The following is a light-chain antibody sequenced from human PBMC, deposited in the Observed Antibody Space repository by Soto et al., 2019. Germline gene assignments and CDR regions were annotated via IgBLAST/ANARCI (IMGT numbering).Light chain of an antibody. Sequence: DIQMTQSPSILSASVGDRVTIACRASQSISSWLAWYQQKPGKAPKLLIYKASSLESGVPSRFSGSGFGTHFTLTISSLQPEDFATYYCQHIHSIPITFGQGTRLEIK. CDR1: QSISSW. V-gene: IGKV1-5*03. J-gene: IGKJ5*01. CDR3: QHIHSIPIT. CDR2: KAS.